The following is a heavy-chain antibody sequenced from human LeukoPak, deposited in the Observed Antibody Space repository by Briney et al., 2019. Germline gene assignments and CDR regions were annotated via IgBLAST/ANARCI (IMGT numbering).Heavy chain of an antibody. CDR3: ARHMGANLYYGMDV. D-gene: IGHD1-26*01. J-gene: IGHJ6*04. V-gene: IGHV4-39*01. CDR2: IYYSGST. Sequence: SETLSLICTVSGGSISSSSYYWGWIRQPPGKGLEWIGSIYYSGSTYYNPSLKTRVTISVDTSKNQFSLKLSSVTAADTAVYYCARHMGANLYYGMDVWGEGATVTVSS. CDR1: GGSISSSSYY.